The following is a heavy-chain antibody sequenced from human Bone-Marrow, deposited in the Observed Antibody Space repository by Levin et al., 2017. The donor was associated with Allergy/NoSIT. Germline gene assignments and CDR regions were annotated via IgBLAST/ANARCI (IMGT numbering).Heavy chain of an antibody. D-gene: IGHD3-3*01. CDR1: GFTFSSYS. Sequence: GGSLRLSCAASGFTFSSYSMNWVRQAPGKGLEWVSSISSSSSYIYYADSVKGRFTISRDNAKNSLYLQMNSLRAEDTAVYYCARDVGYDFWSGSYGMDVWGQGTTVTVSS. CDR3: ARDVGYDFWSGSYGMDV. CDR2: ISSSSSYI. J-gene: IGHJ6*02. V-gene: IGHV3-21*01.